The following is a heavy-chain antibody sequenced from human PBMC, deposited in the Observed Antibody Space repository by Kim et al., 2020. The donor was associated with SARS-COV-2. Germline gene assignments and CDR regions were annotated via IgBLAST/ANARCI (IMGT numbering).Heavy chain of an antibody. J-gene: IGHJ4*02. Sequence: QGRVTMTEDTSTDTAYMELSSLRSEDTAVYYCATDRIRRPVRVGGRPFDYWGQGTLVTVSS. V-gene: IGHV1-24*01. D-gene: IGHD2-15*01. CDR3: ATDRIRRPVRVGGRPFDY.